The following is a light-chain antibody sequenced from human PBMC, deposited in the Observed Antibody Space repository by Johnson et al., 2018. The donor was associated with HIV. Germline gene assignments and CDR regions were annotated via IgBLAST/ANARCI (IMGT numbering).Light chain of an antibody. Sequence: QPVLTQPPSVSAAPGQKVTISCSGSSSNIGNNFVSWYQQLPGTAPKLLICENNKRPSGIPDRFSGSKSGTSATLGITGLQTGDEADYYCGTWDSSLSLYVFGTGTKVTVL. V-gene: IGLV1-51*02. CDR1: SSNIGNNF. J-gene: IGLJ1*01. CDR3: GTWDSSLSLYV. CDR2: ENN.